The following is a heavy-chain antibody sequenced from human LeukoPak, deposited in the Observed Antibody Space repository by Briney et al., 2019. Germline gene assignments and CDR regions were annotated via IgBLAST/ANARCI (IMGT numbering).Heavy chain of an antibody. CDR3: ARLGSYHDF. CDR1: GASISNYY. J-gene: IGHJ4*02. D-gene: IGHD1-26*01. Sequence: SETLPLTCTVSGASISNYYWSWIRQTPEKGLEWMGHIHSSGGSSYYPSLKSRLTLSIDTSRNQLSLKLPSVTAADTAVYFCARLGSYHDFWGQGALVTVSS. CDR2: IHSSGGS. V-gene: IGHV4-4*09.